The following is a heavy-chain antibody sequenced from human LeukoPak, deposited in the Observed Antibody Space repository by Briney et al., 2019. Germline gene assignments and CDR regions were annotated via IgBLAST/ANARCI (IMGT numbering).Heavy chain of an antibody. J-gene: IGHJ3*02. CDR1: GFTFSSYA. D-gene: IGHD6-19*01. Sequence: PGGSLSLSCAASGFTFSSYAMSWVRQAPGKGLEWVSAISGSGGSTYYADSVKGRFTISRDNSKNTLYLQMNSLRAEDTAVYYCATMGIAVAGTSGPDGFDIWGQGTMVTVSS. CDR2: ISGSGGST. CDR3: ATMGIAVAGTSGPDGFDI. V-gene: IGHV3-23*01.